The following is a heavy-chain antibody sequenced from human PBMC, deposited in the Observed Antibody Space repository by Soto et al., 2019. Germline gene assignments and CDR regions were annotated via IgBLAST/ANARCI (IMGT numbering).Heavy chain of an antibody. Sequence: GGSLRLSCAASGFAFSTYAMTWVRQAPGKGLEWVSVISGSGGSSYYADSVKGRFTISRDNSKNTLFLQMNGLRAEDTAVYYCAKVTXRAAAGRYEYYKYGMDVWGQGTTVTVSS. J-gene: IGHJ6*02. CDR2: ISGSGGSS. CDR3: AKVTXRAAAGRYEYYKYGMDV. V-gene: IGHV3-23*01. CDR1: GFAFSTYA. D-gene: IGHD6-13*01.